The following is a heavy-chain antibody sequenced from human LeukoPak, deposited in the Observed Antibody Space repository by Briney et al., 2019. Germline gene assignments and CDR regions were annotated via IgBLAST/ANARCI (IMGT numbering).Heavy chain of an antibody. V-gene: IGHV3-21*01. CDR3: ARDLADYSDY. CDR2: ISTSGTYI. CDR1: GFTFSSYS. D-gene: IGHD2-21*01. Sequence: GGSLRLSCAASGFTFSSYSMNWVRQAPGKGLEWVSSISTSGTYIYYADSLKGRFTISRDNAKNSLHLQMHSLRAEDTAVYYCARDLADYSDYWGQGTLVTVSS. J-gene: IGHJ4*02.